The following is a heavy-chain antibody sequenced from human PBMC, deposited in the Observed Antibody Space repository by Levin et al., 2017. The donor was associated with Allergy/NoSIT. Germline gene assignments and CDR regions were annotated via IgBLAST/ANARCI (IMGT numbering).Heavy chain of an antibody. J-gene: IGHJ6*02. CDR3: AGQHYDFWSGYWAPPPTAGMDV. CDR1: GFTFSSYA. D-gene: IGHD3-3*01. Sequence: GESLKISCAASGFTFSSYAMHWVRQAPGKGLEWVAVISYDGSNKYYADSVKGRFTISRDNSKNTLYLQMNSLRAEDTAVYYCAGQHYDFWSGYWAPPPTAGMDVWGQGTTVTVSS. CDR2: ISYDGSNK. V-gene: IGHV3-30-3*01.